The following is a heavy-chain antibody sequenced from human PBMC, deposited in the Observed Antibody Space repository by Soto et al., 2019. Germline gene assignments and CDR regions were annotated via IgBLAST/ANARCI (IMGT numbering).Heavy chain of an antibody. CDR1: GFTLSSYA. CDR2: ISYDGSNK. D-gene: IGHD2-2*01. Sequence: QVQLVESGGGVVQPGRSLRLSCAASGFTLSSYAMHWVRQAPGKGLEWVAVISYDGSNKYYADSVKGRFTISRDNSKNTLYLQMNSLRAEDTAVYYCARDYCSSTSCYWSWFDPWGQGTLVTVSS. CDR3: ARDYCSSTSCYWSWFDP. J-gene: IGHJ5*02. V-gene: IGHV3-30-3*01.